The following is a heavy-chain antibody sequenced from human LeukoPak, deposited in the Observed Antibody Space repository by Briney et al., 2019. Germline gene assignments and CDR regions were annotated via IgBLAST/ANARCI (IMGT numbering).Heavy chain of an antibody. D-gene: IGHD2-15*01. V-gene: IGHV3-30*03. J-gene: IGHJ4*02. CDR3: ALGLYCSGGSCPLDY. Sequence: PGRSLILSCAASGFTFSSYGMHWVRQAPGKGLEWVAVISYDGSNKYYADSVKGRFTISRDNSKNTLYLQMNSLRTEETAVYYCALGLYCSGGSCPLDYWGQGTLVTVSS. CDR1: GFTFSSYG. CDR2: ISYDGSNK.